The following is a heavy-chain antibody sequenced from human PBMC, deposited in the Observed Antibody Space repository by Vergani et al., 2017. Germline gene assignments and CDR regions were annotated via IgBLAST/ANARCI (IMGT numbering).Heavy chain of an antibody. CDR1: GYTFTGYY. Sequence: QVQLVQSGAEVKKPGASVKVSCKASGYTFTGYYMHWVRQAPGQGLEWMGWINPSGGSTSYAQKFQGRVTMTRDTSTSTVYMELSSLRSEDTAVYYCASSHTGIVGAPFDYWGQGTLVTVSS. V-gene: IGHV1-46*03. J-gene: IGHJ4*02. D-gene: IGHD1-26*01. CDR3: ASSHTGIVGAPFDY. CDR2: INPSGGST.